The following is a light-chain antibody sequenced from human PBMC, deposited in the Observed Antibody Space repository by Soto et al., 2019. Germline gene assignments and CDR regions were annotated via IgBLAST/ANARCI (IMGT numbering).Light chain of an antibody. Sequence: DIQMTQSPSTLSASVGDRVTITCRASQRISSWLAWFQQKPGKAPKLLIYLASNLGSWVPSTFRGSGSGTEFTLTISSLQPDDFATYYCQQYDSFPYTFGQGTKLEIK. CDR1: QRISSW. CDR2: LAS. J-gene: IGKJ2*01. V-gene: IGKV1-5*03. CDR3: QQYDSFPYT.